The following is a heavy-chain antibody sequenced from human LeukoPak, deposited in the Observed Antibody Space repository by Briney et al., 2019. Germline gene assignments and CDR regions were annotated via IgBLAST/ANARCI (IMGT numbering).Heavy chain of an antibody. V-gene: IGHV4-39*01. CDR2: IYYSGST. CDR1: GGSNSSSSYY. Sequence: SETLSLTCTVSGGSNSSSSYYWGWIRQPPGRGLEWIGSIYYSGSTYYNPSLKSRVTISVDTSKNQFSLKLSSVTAADTAVYYCAITEIAAAGIGFFDYWGQGTLVTVSS. CDR3: AITEIAAAGIGFFDY. J-gene: IGHJ4*02. D-gene: IGHD6-13*01.